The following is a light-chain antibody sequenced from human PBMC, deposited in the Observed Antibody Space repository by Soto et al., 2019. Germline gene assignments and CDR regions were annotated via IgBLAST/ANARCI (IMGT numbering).Light chain of an antibody. Sequence: EIVLTQSPGALSLSPGERATLSCGASQSVSSSYLAWYQQKPGQAPSLLIDGASTRATGIPDRVSGSGSGSDFTLTISLLEPYDFAVYYYQQYGSSPRTFGQGTKLEIK. V-gene: IGKV3-20*01. CDR3: QQYGSSPRT. CDR2: GAS. J-gene: IGKJ1*01. CDR1: QSVSSSY.